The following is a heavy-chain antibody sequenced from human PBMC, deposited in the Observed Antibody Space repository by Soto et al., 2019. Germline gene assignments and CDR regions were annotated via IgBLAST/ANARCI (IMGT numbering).Heavy chain of an antibody. J-gene: IGHJ3*02. CDR1: GFTFSIYA. CDR3: VKEHSGWPTDAFDI. D-gene: IGHD6-19*01. Sequence: GGSLRLSCAASGFTFSIYAMSWVRQAPGKGLEWVSAVSGSGGRADYADSVKGRFTITRDNSKNMLFLQMNSLRDEDTALYYCVKEHSGWPTDAFDIWGQGTVVTVSS. CDR2: VSGSGGRA. V-gene: IGHV3-23*01.